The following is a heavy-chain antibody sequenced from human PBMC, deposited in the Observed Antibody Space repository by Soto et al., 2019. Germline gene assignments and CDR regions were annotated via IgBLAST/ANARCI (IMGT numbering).Heavy chain of an antibody. J-gene: IGHJ4*02. CDR2: INHSGST. D-gene: IGHD6-19*01. V-gene: IGHV4-34*01. CDR1: GGSFSGYY. CDR3: ARDRNGCDY. Sequence: PSETLSLTCAVYGGSFSGYYWSWIRQPPGKGLEWIGEINHSGSTNYNPSLESRVTISVDTSKNQFSLKLSSVTAADTAVYYCARDRNGCDYWGQGTLVTVSS.